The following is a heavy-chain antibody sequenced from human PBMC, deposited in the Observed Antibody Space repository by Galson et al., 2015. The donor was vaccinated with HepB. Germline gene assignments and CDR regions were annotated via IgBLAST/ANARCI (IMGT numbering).Heavy chain of an antibody. V-gene: IGHV1-18*01. Sequence: QSGAEVKKPGASVKVSCEASGYTFINYGITWVRQAPGQGLEWLGWISTFNGNTNYAQKLQGRVTMTTDTSTSTAYMDLRSLRSDDTAVYYCARGYSSGLTTSYYYGMDVWGQGTTVTVSS. CDR3: ARGYSSGLTTSYYYGMDV. D-gene: IGHD6-19*01. CDR2: ISTFNGNT. CDR1: GYTFINYG. J-gene: IGHJ6*02.